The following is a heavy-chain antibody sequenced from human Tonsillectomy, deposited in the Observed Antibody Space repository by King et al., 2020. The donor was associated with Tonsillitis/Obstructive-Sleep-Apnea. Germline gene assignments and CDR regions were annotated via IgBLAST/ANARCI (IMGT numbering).Heavy chain of an antibody. CDR3: ARDSGSSNYYYYYYMDV. CDR1: GFTFSTYS. J-gene: IGHJ6*03. CDR2: ISTSSSYI. V-gene: IGHV3-21*01. Sequence: VQLVESGGGLVKPGGSLSLSCAASGFTFSTYSMNWVRQAPGQGLEWVSSISTSSSYIYYADSVKGRFTISRDNAKNSLYLQMNSLRAEDTAVYYCARDSGSSNYYYYYYMDVWGKGTTVTVSS. D-gene: IGHD6-6*01.